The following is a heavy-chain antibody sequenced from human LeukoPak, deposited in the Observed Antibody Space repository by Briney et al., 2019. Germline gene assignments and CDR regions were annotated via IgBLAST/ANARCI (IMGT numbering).Heavy chain of an antibody. CDR2: ISSRSSHI. CDR3: VKVAKYYYGSETYYFFEH. CDR1: GFIFSSYS. Sequence: GGSLRLSCAASGFIFSSYSMNWVRQAPGKGLEWVSVISSRSSHIFYADSVKGRFTISRDNAKNLLYLQMNSLRVEDTGIYYCVKVAKYYYGSETYYFFEHWGQGTPVTASS. V-gene: IGHV3-21*06. J-gene: IGHJ4*02. D-gene: IGHD3-10*01.